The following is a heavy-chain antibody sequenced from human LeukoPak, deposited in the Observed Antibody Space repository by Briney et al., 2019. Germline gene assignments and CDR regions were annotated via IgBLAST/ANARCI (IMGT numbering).Heavy chain of an antibody. CDR3: AKVRDARGSGSYQGYFDY. CDR2: ISGSGGST. D-gene: IGHD3-10*01. Sequence: GGSLRLSCAASGFTFSSYAMSWVRQAPGKGLEWVSAISGSGGSTYYADSVKGRFTISRDNSKNTLYLQMNSLRAEDTAVYYCAKVRDARGSGSYQGYFDYWGQGTLVTVSS. V-gene: IGHV3-23*01. J-gene: IGHJ4*02. CDR1: GFTFSSYA.